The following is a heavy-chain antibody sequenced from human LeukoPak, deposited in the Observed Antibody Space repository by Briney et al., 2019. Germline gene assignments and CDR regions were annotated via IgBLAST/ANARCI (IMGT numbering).Heavy chain of an antibody. CDR1: GGSISSSSYY. D-gene: IGHD6-19*01. J-gene: IGHJ4*02. V-gene: IGHV4-39*07. CDR3: AREPRSGWYV. Sequence: KPSETLSLTCTVSGGSISSSSYYWGWIRQPPGKGLEWIGSIYYSRSTYYNPSLKSRVTISVDTSKNQFSLKLSSVTAADTAVYYCAREPRSGWYVWGQGTLVTVSS. CDR2: IYYSRST.